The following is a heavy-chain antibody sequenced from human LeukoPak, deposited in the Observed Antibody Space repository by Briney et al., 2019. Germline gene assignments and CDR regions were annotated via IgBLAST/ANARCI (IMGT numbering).Heavy chain of an antibody. V-gene: IGHV4-59*01. CDR2: IYYSGST. J-gene: IGHJ4*02. CDR1: GGSISSYY. CDR3: ARRQGDY. Sequence: PSATLSLTCTVSGGSISSYYCSWIRRPPGKGLEWIGYIYYSGSTNYNPSLKSRVTISVDTSKNQFSLKLSSVTAADTAVYYCARRQGDYWGQGTLVTV.